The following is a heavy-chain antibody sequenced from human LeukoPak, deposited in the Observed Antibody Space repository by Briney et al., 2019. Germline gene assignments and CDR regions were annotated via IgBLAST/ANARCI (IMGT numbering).Heavy chain of an antibody. J-gene: IGHJ4*02. CDR2: INHSGST. Sequence: SETLSLTCAVYGGSFSGYYWSWIRQPPGKGLEWIGEINHSGSTNYSPSLKSRVTISVDTSKNQFSLKLSSVTAADTAVYYCARGLDCSSTSCPIYYFDYWGQGTLVTVSS. CDR3: ARGLDCSSTSCPIYYFDY. CDR1: GGSFSGYY. V-gene: IGHV4-34*01. D-gene: IGHD2-2*01.